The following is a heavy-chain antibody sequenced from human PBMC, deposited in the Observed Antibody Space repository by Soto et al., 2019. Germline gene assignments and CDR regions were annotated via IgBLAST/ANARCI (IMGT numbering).Heavy chain of an antibody. Sequence: GGSLRLSCAASGFTFDDYAMHWVRQAPGKGLEWVSGISWNSGSIGYADSVKGRFTISRDNAKNSLYLQMNSLRAEDTALYYCAKENEPNYDILTGYYNLVAFDIWGQGTMVTVSS. D-gene: IGHD3-9*01. CDR3: AKENEPNYDILTGYYNLVAFDI. CDR2: ISWNSGSI. J-gene: IGHJ3*02. CDR1: GFTFDDYA. V-gene: IGHV3-9*01.